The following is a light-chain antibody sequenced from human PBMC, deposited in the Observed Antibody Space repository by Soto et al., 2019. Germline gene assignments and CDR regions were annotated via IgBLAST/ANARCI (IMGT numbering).Light chain of an antibody. V-gene: IGLV1-44*01. CDR3: ATWDDSLNGWV. Sequence: QSVLTQPPSASGTPGQRVTISCSGSSSNIGSNAVSWYQQLPGTAPKVLIYSNNQRPSGVPDRFSGSKSGTSASLAISGLQSEDDADYYCATWDDSLNGWVFGGGTNSPS. CDR1: SSNIGSNA. J-gene: IGLJ3*02. CDR2: SNN.